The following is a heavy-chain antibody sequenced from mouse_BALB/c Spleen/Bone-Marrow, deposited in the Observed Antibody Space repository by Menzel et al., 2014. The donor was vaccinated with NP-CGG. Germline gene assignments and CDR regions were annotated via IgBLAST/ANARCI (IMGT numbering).Heavy chain of an antibody. CDR3: ARRASPTGPMDY. CDR1: GFTFSNFG. CDR2: ISSGSSTI. J-gene: IGHJ4*01. D-gene: IGHD1-1*01. V-gene: IGHV5-17*02. Sequence: EVHLVESGGGLVQPGGSRKLSCAASGFTFSNFGMHWVRQAPEKGLEWVAYISSGSSTIYYADTVKGRFTISRDNPKNTLLLQMTSLRSEDTAMYYCARRASPTGPMDYWGQGTSVTVSS.